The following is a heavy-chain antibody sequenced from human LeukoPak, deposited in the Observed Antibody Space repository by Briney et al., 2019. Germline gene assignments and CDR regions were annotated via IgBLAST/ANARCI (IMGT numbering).Heavy chain of an antibody. J-gene: IGHJ4*02. Sequence: SETLSLTCTVSGGSISSGSYYWSWIRQPAGKGLEWIGRIYTSGSTNYNPSLKSRVTISIDTSKNHFSLKLRSVSAADTAIYYCATSEGGGFFDYWGQGTPVTVSS. CDR3: ATSEGGGFFDY. CDR1: GGSISSGSYY. D-gene: IGHD4-23*01. V-gene: IGHV4-61*02. CDR2: IYTSGST.